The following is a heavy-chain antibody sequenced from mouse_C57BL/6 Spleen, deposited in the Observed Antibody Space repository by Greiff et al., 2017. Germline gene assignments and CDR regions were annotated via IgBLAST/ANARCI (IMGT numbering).Heavy chain of an antibody. V-gene: IGHV5-4*01. CDR2: ISDGGSYT. Sequence: EVQRVESGGGLVKPGGSLKLSCAASGFTFSSYAMSWVRQTPEKRLEWVATISDGGSYTYYPDNVKGRFTISRDNAKNNLYLQMSHLKSEDTAMYYCAREGDLGRRWYFDVWGTGTTVTVSS. CDR3: AREGDLGRRWYFDV. CDR1: GFTFSSYA. D-gene: IGHD4-1*01. J-gene: IGHJ1*03.